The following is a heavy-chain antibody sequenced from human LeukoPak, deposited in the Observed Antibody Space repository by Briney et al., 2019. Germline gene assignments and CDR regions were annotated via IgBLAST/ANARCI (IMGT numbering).Heavy chain of an antibody. D-gene: IGHD5-18*01. CDR3: ARDRRYSYGYSNWFDP. V-gene: IGHV1-2*02. J-gene: IGHJ5*02. CDR2: INPNSGGT. CDR1: GYTFTSYD. Sequence: ASVKVSCKASGYTFTSYDINWVRQATGQGLEWMGWINPNSGGTNYAQKFQGRVTMTRDTSISTAYMELSRLRSDDTAVYYCARDRRYSYGYSNWFDPWGQGTLVTVSS.